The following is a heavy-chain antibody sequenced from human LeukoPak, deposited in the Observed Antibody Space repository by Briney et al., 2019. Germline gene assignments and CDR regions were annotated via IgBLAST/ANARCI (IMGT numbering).Heavy chain of an antibody. Sequence: SETLSLTCTVSGGSISSYYWSWIRQPAGKGLEWIGRIYTSGSTNYNPSLKSRVTMSVDTSKNQFSLKLNSVTAADTAVYYCARDLSTAPSDAFDIWGQGTMVTVSS. CDR3: ARDLSTAPSDAFDI. V-gene: IGHV4-4*07. CDR2: IYTSGST. J-gene: IGHJ3*02. D-gene: IGHD1-26*01. CDR1: GGSISSYY.